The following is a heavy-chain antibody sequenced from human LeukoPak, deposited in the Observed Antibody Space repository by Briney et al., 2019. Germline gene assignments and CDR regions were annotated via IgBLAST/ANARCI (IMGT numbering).Heavy chain of an antibody. D-gene: IGHD1-1*01. J-gene: IGHJ5*02. CDR3: AREGTAGTNLNWFDP. CDR1: GGSVSSGYYY. CDR2: IYYSGST. V-gene: IGHV4-61*01. Sequence: PSETLSLTCTVSGGSVSSGYYYWSWIRQSPGKGLEWIGNIYYSGSTNYNPSLKSRVTISADTSNNHFSLKLSSVTAADTAVYYCAREGTAGTNLNWFDPWGQGTLVTVSS.